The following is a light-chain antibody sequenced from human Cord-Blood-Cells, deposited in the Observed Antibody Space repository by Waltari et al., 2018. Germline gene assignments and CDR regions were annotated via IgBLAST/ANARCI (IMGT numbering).Light chain of an antibody. V-gene: IGLV2-23*01. J-gene: IGLJ3*02. Sequence: QSALTQPASVSGSPGQSITISCTGTSSDVGSYNLVSWYQQHPGKAPKLMISEGSKRPSGFYKRFSGSKSGNTASLTISGLQAEDEADYYCCSYAGSARVFGGGTKLTVL. CDR2: EGS. CDR1: SSDVGSYNL. CDR3: CSYAGSARV.